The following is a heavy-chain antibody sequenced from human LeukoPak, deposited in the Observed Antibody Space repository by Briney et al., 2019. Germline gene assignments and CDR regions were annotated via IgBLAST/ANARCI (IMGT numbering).Heavy chain of an antibody. Sequence: ASLRLSCTASGYTFTSYGISWVRQAPGQGLEWMGWISAYNGNTNYAESLQGRFTITTDTSTRTVYMELSSLRSDDTAVYYCARPIVVVQAAHPHYFYYWGQGTLVTVSS. CDR1: GYTFTSYG. CDR3: ARPIVVVQAAHPHYFYY. D-gene: IGHD2-2*01. V-gene: IGHV1-18*01. J-gene: IGHJ4*02. CDR2: ISAYNGNT.